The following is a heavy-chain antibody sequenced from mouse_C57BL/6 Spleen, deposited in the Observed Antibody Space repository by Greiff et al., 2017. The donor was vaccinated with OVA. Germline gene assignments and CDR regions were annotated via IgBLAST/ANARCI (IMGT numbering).Heavy chain of an antibody. D-gene: IGHD4-1*01. CDR1: GYTFTSYW. V-gene: IGHV1-69*01. CDR3: ARCETGFDY. J-gene: IGHJ2*01. CDR2: IDPSDSYT. Sequence: QVQLQQPGAELVLPGASVKLSCTASGYTFTSYWMHWVQQTPGQGLEWIGEIDPSDSYTNYKQKCKGKSTLTVDKSSSTAYMQLSSLTSEDSADYYCARCETGFDYWGQGTTLTVSS.